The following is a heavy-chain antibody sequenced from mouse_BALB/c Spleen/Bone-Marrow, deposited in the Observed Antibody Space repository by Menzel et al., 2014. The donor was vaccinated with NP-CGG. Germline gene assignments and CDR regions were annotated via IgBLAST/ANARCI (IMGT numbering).Heavy chain of an antibody. Sequence: VQLKESGGGLVQPGGSLNLFCAASGFDFSRYWMSWARQAPGKGQEWIGEINPGSSTINYTPSLKDKFIISRDNAKNTLYLQMSKVRSEDTALYYCARLAVWGAMDYWGQGTSVTVSS. CDR3: ARLAVWGAMDY. J-gene: IGHJ4*01. D-gene: IGHD2-10*02. V-gene: IGHV4-2*02. CDR2: INPGSSTI. CDR1: GFDFSRYW.